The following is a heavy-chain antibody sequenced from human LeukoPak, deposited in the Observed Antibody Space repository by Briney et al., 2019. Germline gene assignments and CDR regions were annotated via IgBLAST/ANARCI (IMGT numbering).Heavy chain of an antibody. V-gene: IGHV3-21*01. CDR2: ISTTSSSI. D-gene: IGHD5-12*01. Sequence: GGSLRLSCAASGFIFSGYNMNWVRQAPGKGLEWVSSISTTSSSIYYADSVKGRFTISRDNAKNSLYLQMNSLRAEDTAVYYCATEWLRRSFDNWGQGTLVTVPS. J-gene: IGHJ4*02. CDR3: ATEWLRRSFDN. CDR1: GFIFSGYN.